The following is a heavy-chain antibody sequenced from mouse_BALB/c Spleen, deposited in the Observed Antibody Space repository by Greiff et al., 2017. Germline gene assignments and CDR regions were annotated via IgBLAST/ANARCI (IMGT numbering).Heavy chain of an antibody. CDR3: ASYYGSSYN. V-gene: IGHV1-87*01. CDR1: GYTFTSYW. D-gene: IGHD1-1*01. J-gene: IGHJ2*01. Sequence: VQLQQSGAELARPGASVKLSCKASGYTFTSYWMQWVNQRPGQGLEWIGAIYPGDGDTRYTQKFKGKATLTADKSSSTAYMQLSSLASEDSAVYYCASYYGSSYNWGQGTTLTVSS. CDR2: IYPGDGDT.